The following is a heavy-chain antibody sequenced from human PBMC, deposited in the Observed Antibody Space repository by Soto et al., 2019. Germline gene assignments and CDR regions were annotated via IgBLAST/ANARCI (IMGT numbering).Heavy chain of an antibody. Sequence: QVQLVESGGGVVQPGRSLRLSCAASGFTFSSYGMHWVRQAPGKWLEWVAVISYDGSNKYYADSVKGRFTISRDNSKNTLYLQMNSLRAEDTAVYYCAKSRRDCSGGSCYFYYGMDVWVQGTTVTVSS. J-gene: IGHJ6*02. CDR3: AKSRRDCSGGSCYFYYGMDV. V-gene: IGHV3-30*18. CDR1: GFTFSSYG. CDR2: ISYDGSNK. D-gene: IGHD2-15*01.